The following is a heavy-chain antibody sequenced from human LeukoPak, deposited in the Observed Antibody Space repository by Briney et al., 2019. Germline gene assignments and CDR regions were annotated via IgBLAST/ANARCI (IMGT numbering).Heavy chain of an antibody. CDR3: ARDEGPYDSSGYYYGTFDY. D-gene: IGHD3-22*01. V-gene: IGHV3-30*04. J-gene: IGHJ4*02. Sequence: XXPGKGXXXXXXXSXDGSNKYYADSVKGRFTISRDNSKNTLYLQMNSLRAEDTAVYYCARDEGPYDSSGYYYGTFDYWGQGTLVTVSS. CDR2: XSXDGSNK.